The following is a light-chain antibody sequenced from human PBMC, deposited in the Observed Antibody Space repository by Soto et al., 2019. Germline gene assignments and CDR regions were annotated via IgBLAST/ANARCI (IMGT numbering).Light chain of an antibody. V-gene: IGKV1-9*01. J-gene: IGKJ4*01. CDR3: LQVNGYPFT. CDR1: QGISTS. CDR2: AAS. Sequence: ESQLTKSPSFLSAAVGDSVTITYRASQGISTSLAWYQQKPGKAPKLLIYAASTLQSGVPSRFSGSGSGTEFTLTISSLQPEDFATDSCLQVNGYPFTFRGGTKVEL.